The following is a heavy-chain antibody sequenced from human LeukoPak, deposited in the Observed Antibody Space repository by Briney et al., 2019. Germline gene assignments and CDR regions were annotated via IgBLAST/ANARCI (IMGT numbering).Heavy chain of an antibody. J-gene: IGHJ4*02. CDR2: ISAYNGNT. Sequence: GASVKVCCQASGYNFNNYGVTWVRQAPGQGLEWMGRISAYNGNTNYAQKFQGRVIMTTDTSTNTAYMELKSLRPSDTALYFCARGPRYYSDSSLYYFDYWAQGTLVTVSS. CDR3: ARGPRYYSDSSLYYFDY. D-gene: IGHD3-22*01. CDR1: GYNFNNYG. V-gene: IGHV1-18*01.